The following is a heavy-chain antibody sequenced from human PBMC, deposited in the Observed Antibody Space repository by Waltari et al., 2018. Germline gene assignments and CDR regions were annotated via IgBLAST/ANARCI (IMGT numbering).Heavy chain of an antibody. J-gene: IGHJ6*02. Sequence: QVQLQESGPGLVKPSETLSLTCTVSGASISSYYWSWIRQPPGKGLEWIGFISYMGSTNYNPPLERRVTISVDTSKNQFSLRLSSVTAADTAVYYCARQPSRQKDVDYYGMDVWGQGTTVTVSS. V-gene: IGHV4-59*01. CDR3: ARQPSRQKDVDYYGMDV. CDR1: GASISSYY. D-gene: IGHD6-13*01. CDR2: ISYMGST.